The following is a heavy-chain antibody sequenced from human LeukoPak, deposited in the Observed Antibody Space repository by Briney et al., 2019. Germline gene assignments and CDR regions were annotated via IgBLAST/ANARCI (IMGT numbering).Heavy chain of an antibody. CDR1: GYTFTGYY. Sequence: GASVKVSCKASGYTFTGYYMHWVRQAPGQGPEWMGRINPNSGGTNYAQKFQGRVTMTRDTSISTAYMELSRLRSDDTAVYYCARDLTHDSSGDLDYWGQGTLVTVSS. D-gene: IGHD3-22*01. V-gene: IGHV1-2*06. CDR3: ARDLTHDSSGDLDY. CDR2: INPNSGGT. J-gene: IGHJ4*02.